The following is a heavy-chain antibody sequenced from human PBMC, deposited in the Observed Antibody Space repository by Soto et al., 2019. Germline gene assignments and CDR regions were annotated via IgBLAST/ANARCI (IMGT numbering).Heavy chain of an antibody. D-gene: IGHD2-15*01. Sequence: GGSLRLSCAASGFTFSSYSMNWVRQAPGKGLEWVSYISSSSSTIYYADSVKGRFTISRDNAKNSLYLQMNSLRAEDTAVYYCARDRGWSCFPNWGQGTLVTVSS. CDR1: GFTFSSYS. V-gene: IGHV3-48*04. CDR3: ARDRGWSCFPN. J-gene: IGHJ4*02. CDR2: ISSSSSTI.